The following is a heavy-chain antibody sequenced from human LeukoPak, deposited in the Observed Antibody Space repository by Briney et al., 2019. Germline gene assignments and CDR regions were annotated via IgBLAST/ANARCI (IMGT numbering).Heavy chain of an antibody. CDR3: ARFTRRCSSTSCYRPYYYYYGMDA. CDR1: GGSFSGYY. Sequence: SETLSLTCAVYGGSFSGYYWSWIRQPPGKGLEWIGEINHSGSTNYNPSLKSRVTISVDTSKNQFSLKLSSVTAADTAVYYCARFTRRCSSTSCYRPYYYYYGMDAWGQGTTVTVSS. V-gene: IGHV4-34*01. CDR2: INHSGST. J-gene: IGHJ6*02. D-gene: IGHD2-2*02.